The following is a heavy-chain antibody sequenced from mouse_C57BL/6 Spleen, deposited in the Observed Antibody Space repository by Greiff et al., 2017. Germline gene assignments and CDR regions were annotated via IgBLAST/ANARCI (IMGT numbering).Heavy chain of an antibody. Sequence: VQLQQSGPELVKPGASVKISCKASGYTFTDYNMNWVKQSNGKSLEGIGIINPNDGTTSSNQKFKGKATLTVDQSSSTAYMQLNSLSSEDSAVYSCARLCDITWCFDVWGTGTTLTVSS. CDR1: GYTFTDYN. CDR3: ARLCDITWCFDV. CDR2: INPNDGTT. V-gene: IGHV1-39*01. J-gene: IGHJ1*03.